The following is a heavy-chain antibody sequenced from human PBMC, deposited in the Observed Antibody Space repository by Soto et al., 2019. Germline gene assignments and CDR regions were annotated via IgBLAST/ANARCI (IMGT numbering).Heavy chain of an antibody. Sequence: QVQLVESGGGVVQPGRSLRLSCAASGFTFSRYAMHWVRQAPGKGLEWVAVISYDGSNKYYADSVKGRVTISRDNSKNTLYLQMNSRRAEDTAVYYCARGRHSYGLGPYSGYFDLWGSGTLVTVSS. J-gene: IGHJ2*01. CDR1: GFTFSRYA. CDR3: ARGRHSYGLGPYSGYFDL. D-gene: IGHD5-18*01. V-gene: IGHV3-30-3*01. CDR2: ISYDGSNK.